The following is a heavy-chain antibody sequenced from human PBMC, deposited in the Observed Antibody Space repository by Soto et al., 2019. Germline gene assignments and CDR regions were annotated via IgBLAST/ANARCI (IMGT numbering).Heavy chain of an antibody. J-gene: IGHJ4*02. D-gene: IGHD3-16*01. CDR1: GFTFSYYY. CDR2: VSSSGSTI. V-gene: IGHV3-11*01. Sequence: QVQLVESGGGLGKPGGSLRLSCTASGFTFSYYYMSWIRQAPGKGLEWVSYVSSSGSTIYYADSVKGRFTISRDNAKNSLYLQMNSLRAEDTVVYYWATVYGWGSYRHFDYWGQGTLVTVSS. CDR3: ATVYGWGSYRHFDY.